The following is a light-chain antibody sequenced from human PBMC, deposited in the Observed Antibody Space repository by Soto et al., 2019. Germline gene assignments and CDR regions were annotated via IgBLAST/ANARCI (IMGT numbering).Light chain of an antibody. CDR2: EVS. CDR1: SRDVGGYNY. J-gene: IGLJ3*02. Sequence: QSALTQPASVSGSPGQSITISCTGTSRDVGGYNYVSWYQQHPGKAPKLLIYEVSNRPSGVSNRFSGSKSGDTASLTISGLQAEDEADYYCSSFTPTTARDARVFGGGTKLTVL. V-gene: IGLV2-14*01. CDR3: SSFTPTTARDARV.